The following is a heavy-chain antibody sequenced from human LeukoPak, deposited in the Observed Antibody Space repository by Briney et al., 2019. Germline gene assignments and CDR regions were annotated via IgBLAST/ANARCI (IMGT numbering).Heavy chain of an antibody. J-gene: IGHJ4*02. D-gene: IGHD2-2*01. CDR2: INPNSGGT. CDR3: ARGGCSSTSCFDFDY. CDR1: GYTFTGYY. V-gene: IGHV1-2*02. Sequence: ASVKVSCKASGYTFTGYYMHWVRQAPGQGLEWMGWINPNSGGTNYAQKFQGRVTMTRDTSISTAYMELSRLRSEDTAVYYCARGGCSSTSCFDFDYWGQGTLVTVSS.